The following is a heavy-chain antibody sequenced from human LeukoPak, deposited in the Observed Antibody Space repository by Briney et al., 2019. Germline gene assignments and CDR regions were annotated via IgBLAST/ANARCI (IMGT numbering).Heavy chain of an antibody. CDR2: ISAYNGNT. V-gene: IGHV1-18*01. J-gene: IGHJ4*02. D-gene: IGHD2-15*01. Sequence: ASVKVSCKAPGYTFTGCGISWVRQAPGQGLEWMGWISAYNGNTDYAQKFQGRVSMTTDTSTHAAYMDLRSLRSDDTAVYYCATRGGDCCGGSCYKYYFDYWGQGTLVTVSS. CDR1: GYTFTGCG. CDR3: ATRGGDCCGGSCYKYYFDY.